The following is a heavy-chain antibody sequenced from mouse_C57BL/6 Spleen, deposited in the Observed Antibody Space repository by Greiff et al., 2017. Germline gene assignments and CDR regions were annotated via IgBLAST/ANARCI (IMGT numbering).Heavy chain of an antibody. Sequence: QVHVKQPGAELVKPGASVKMSCKASGYTFTSYWITWVKQRPGQGLEWIGDIYPGSGSTNYNEKFKSKATLTVDTSSSTAYMQLSSLTSEDSAVYYCAYYSLRDYAMDYWGQGTSVTVSS. J-gene: IGHJ4*01. CDR3: AYYSLRDYAMDY. CDR1: GYTFTSYW. CDR2: IYPGSGST. V-gene: IGHV1-55*01. D-gene: IGHD2-12*01.